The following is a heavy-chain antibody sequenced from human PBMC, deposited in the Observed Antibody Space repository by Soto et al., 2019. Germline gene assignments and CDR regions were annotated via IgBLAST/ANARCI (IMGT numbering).Heavy chain of an antibody. CDR2: ISSRSGTI. Sequence: LRLSCAASGFSFSDYYMTWIRQAPGQGLEWVSYISSRSGTIFYADSVKGRFTLSRDNSKNSMYLQMNSLRAEDTAVYYCAREVDRALVGSPHYFDYWGQGTLVTVSS. J-gene: IGHJ4*01. CDR1: GFSFSDYY. D-gene: IGHD5-18*01. V-gene: IGHV3-11*01. CDR3: AREVDRALVGSPHYFDY.